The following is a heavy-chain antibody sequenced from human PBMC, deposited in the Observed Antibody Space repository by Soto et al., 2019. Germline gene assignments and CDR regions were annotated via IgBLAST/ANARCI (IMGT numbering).Heavy chain of an antibody. CDR1: GGSISSYY. D-gene: IGHD6-13*01. CDR2: IYYSGST. Sequence: QVQLQESGPGLVKPSETLSLTCTVSGGSISSYYWSWIRQPPGKGLEWIGYIYYSGSTNYNPSLKSRVTISVDTSKNKFSLKLSSVTAADTAVYYGASANIAAAGFYYYGMDGWGRGTTVTVSS. CDR3: ASANIAAAGFYYYGMDG. V-gene: IGHV4-59*01. J-gene: IGHJ6*02.